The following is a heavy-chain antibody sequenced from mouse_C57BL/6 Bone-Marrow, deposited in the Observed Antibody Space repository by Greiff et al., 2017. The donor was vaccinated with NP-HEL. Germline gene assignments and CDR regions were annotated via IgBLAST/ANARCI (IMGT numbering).Heavy chain of an antibody. CDR3: ARNGYYPAWFAY. Sequence: VQLQQSGAELVRPGASVKLSCTASGFNIKDDYMHWVKQRPEQGLEWIGWIYPGSGNTKYNEKFKGKATLTADTSSSTAYMQLSSLTSEDSAVYYCARNGYYPAWFAYWGQGTLVTVSA. J-gene: IGHJ3*01. V-gene: IGHV1-66*01. D-gene: IGHD2-3*01. CDR2: IYPGSGNT. CDR1: GFNIKDDY.